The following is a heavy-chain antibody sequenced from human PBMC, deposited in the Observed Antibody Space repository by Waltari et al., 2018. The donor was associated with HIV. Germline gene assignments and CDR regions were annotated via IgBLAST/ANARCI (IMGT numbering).Heavy chain of an antibody. V-gene: IGHV4-38-2*02. D-gene: IGHD3-10*01. Sequence: QVQLQESGPGLVKPSETLSLTCTVSGYSISSGYYWGWIRQPPGKGLEWIGRIYHSGSTYYNPSLTSRVTISVDTSKNQFSLKLSSVTAADTAVYYCARYYYGSGSYSQYYYYYYGMDVWGQGTTVTVSS. CDR3: ARYYYGSGSYSQYYYYYYGMDV. CDR2: IYHSGST. J-gene: IGHJ6*02. CDR1: GYSISSGYY.